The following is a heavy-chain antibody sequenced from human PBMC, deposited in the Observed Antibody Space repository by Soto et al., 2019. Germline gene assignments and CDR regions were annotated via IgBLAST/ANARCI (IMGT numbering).Heavy chain of an antibody. Sequence: GGSLRLSYAASGFTVSSNYMSWVRQAPGKGLEWVSVIYSGGSTYYADSVKGRFTISRDNSKNTLYLQMNSLRAEDTAVYYCARVGQGLWFDYWGQGTLVTVSS. CDR2: IYSGGST. CDR1: GFTVSSNY. V-gene: IGHV3-53*01. J-gene: IGHJ4*02. CDR3: ARVGQGLWFDY. D-gene: IGHD5-18*01.